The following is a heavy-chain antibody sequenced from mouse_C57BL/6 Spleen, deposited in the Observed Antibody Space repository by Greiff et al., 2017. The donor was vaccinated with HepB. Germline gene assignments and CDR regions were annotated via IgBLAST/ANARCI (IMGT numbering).Heavy chain of an antibody. D-gene: IGHD1-2*01. CDR3: ARNRITTAQGYFDV. J-gene: IGHJ1*03. CDR2: IYPGDGDT. Sequence: QVQLQQSGPELVKPGASVKISCKASGYAFSSSWMNWVKQRPGKGLEWIGRIYPGDGDTNYNGKFKGKATLTADKSSSTAYMQLSSLTSEDSAVYFCARNRITTAQGYFDVWGTGTTVTVSS. V-gene: IGHV1-82*01. CDR1: GYAFSSSW.